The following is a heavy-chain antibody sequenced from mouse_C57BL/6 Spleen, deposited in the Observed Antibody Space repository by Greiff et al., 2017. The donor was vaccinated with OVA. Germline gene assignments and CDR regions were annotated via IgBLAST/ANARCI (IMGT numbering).Heavy chain of an antibody. J-gene: IGHJ4*01. CDR2: IWSGGST. D-gene: IGHD2-1*01. V-gene: IGHV2-4*01. Sequence: QVQLQQSGPGLVQPSQSLSITCTVSGFSLTSYGVHWVRQPPGKGLEWLGVIWSGGSTDNNAAFISSLSISKDNSKSQVFFKMHSLQADDTAIDYCAKGPFYYGNSYAMDYWGQGTSVTVSS. CDR1: GFSLTSYG. CDR3: AKGPFYYGNSYAMDY.